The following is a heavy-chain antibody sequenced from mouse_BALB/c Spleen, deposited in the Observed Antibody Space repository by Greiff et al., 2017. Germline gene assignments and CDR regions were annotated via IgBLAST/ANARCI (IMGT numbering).Heavy chain of an antibody. CDR3: ARKRDYGNFPFAY. V-gene: IGHV1-4*02. D-gene: IGHD2-1*01. CDR2: INPSSGYT. CDR1: GYTFTSYT. Sequence: QVQLQQSAAELARPGASVKMSCKASGYTFTSYTMHWVKQRPGQGLEWIGYINPSSGYTEYNQKFKDKTTLTADKSSSTAYMQLSSLTSEDSAVYYCARKRDYGNFPFAYWGQGTLVTVSA. J-gene: IGHJ3*01.